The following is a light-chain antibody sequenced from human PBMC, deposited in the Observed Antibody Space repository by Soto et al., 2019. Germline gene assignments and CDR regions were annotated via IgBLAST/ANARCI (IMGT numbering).Light chain of an antibody. V-gene: IGLV2-23*01. CDR1: SSDVGSYNL. J-gene: IGLJ1*01. CDR3: CSYAGSSTYV. CDR2: EGS. Sequence: QSALTQPASVSGSPGQSITISCTGTSSDVGSYNLVSWYQQHPGKAPKLMIYEGSKRPSGVSNRFSASKSGNTASLTISGLQAEDEADFYCCSYAGSSTYVLGTGTKVTVL.